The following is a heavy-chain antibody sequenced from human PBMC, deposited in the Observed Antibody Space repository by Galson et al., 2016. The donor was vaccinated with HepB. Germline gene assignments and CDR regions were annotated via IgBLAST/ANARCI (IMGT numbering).Heavy chain of an antibody. CDR2: TYDRSKWYN. Sequence: CAISGDSVSSDTAAWNWIRQSPSRGLEWLGRTYDRSKWYNDYAVSVKSRITINPDTTKNQFSLQLSSVTPEDTAVYYCAREPGHCTGNSCYSGGMDVWGQGTTVTVSS. J-gene: IGHJ6*02. CDR1: GDSVSSDTAA. D-gene: IGHD2-15*01. V-gene: IGHV6-1*01. CDR3: AREPGHCTGNSCYSGGMDV.